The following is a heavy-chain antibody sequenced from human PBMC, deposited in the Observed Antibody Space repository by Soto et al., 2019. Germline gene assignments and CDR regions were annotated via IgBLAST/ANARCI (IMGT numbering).Heavy chain of an antibody. CDR1: GFTFSSYW. J-gene: IGHJ6*02. V-gene: IGHV3-7*03. CDR2: IKQDGSEK. D-gene: IGHD6-19*01. CDR3: ARDRSSGWPHYYYYGMDV. Sequence: PGGSLRLSCAASGFTFSSYWMSWVRQAPGKGLEWVANIKQDGSEKYYVDSVKGRFTISRDNAKNSLYLQMNSLRAEDTAVYYCARDRSSGWPHYYYYGMDVWGQGTTVTVSS.